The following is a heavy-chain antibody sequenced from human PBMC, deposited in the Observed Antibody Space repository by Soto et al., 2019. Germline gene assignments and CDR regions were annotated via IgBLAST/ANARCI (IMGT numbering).Heavy chain of an antibody. CDR1: GGSISSGNYY. Sequence: QVQLQESGPGLVKPSQTLSLTCTVSGGSISSGNYYWSWIRQHPGKGLEWIGYIFYSGSTYYNHSLQSRVTISVDTSKNQFSLKLSSVTAADTAVYYWARGGSGDIVVVAAIDYWGQGTLVTVSS. J-gene: IGHJ4*02. D-gene: IGHD2-15*01. CDR2: IFYSGST. V-gene: IGHV4-31*03. CDR3: ARGGSGDIVVVAAIDY.